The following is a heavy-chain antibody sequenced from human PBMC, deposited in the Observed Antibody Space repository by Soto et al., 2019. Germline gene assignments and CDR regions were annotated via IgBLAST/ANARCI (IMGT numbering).Heavy chain of an antibody. Sequence: SETLSLTCTVPGGSVNPKNLLWGWVRQYPEKEQEWIGSIYYTGTTYYNPSLKTRVTMFIDTSKNHFSLNLTSAAAADTVVFYCAKHTQTIDHSYRAPFGLWGLGTLVTVSS. J-gene: IGHJ4*02. CDR3: AKHTQTIDHSYRAPFGL. CDR2: IYYTGTT. CDR1: GGSVNPKNLL. V-gene: IGHV4-39*01. D-gene: IGHD2-21*01.